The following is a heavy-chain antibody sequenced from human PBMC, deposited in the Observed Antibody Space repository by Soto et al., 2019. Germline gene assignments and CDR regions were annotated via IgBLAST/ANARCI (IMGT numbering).Heavy chain of an antibody. D-gene: IGHD3-22*01. V-gene: IGHV4-30-4*01. CDR3: ARDALNYYDSSGYYRWFDP. Sequence: PSETLSLTCTVSGGSISSGDYYWSWIRQPPGKGLEGIVYIYYSGSTYYNPSLKSRVTISVDTSKNQFSLKLSSVTAADTAVYYCARDALNYYDSSGYYRWFDPWGQGTLVTVSS. CDR1: GGSISSGDYY. J-gene: IGHJ5*02. CDR2: IYYSGST.